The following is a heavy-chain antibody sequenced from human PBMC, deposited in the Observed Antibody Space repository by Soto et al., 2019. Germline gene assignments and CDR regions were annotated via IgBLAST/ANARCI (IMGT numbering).Heavy chain of an antibody. J-gene: IGHJ6*02. CDR3: ARGHFGVRMDV. D-gene: IGHD3-3*01. CDR1: EFTFSSYS. CDR2: VNGGGDII. V-gene: IGHV3-23*01. Sequence: EVQLLESGGGLVQPGGSLRLSCAASEFTFSSYSMIWVRQAPGKGLEWVSGVNGGGDIIYYAESLKGRFTISRDNSKITLYLQMDTVSAEDPAVLYWARGHFGVRMDVWGPGTTVPVSS.